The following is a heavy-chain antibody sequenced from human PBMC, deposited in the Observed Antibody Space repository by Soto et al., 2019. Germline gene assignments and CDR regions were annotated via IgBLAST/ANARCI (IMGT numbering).Heavy chain of an antibody. CDR1: GGSISSGGYY. J-gene: IGHJ4*02. CDR2: IYYSGST. V-gene: IGHV4-31*03. Sequence: SETLSLTCTVSGGSISSGGYYWSWIRQHPGKGLEWIGYIYYSGSTYYNPSLKSRVTISVDTSKNQFSLKLSSVTAADTAVYYCARDPRGYDSSGYYYGYWGQGTLVTV. D-gene: IGHD3-22*01. CDR3: ARDPRGYDSSGYYYGY.